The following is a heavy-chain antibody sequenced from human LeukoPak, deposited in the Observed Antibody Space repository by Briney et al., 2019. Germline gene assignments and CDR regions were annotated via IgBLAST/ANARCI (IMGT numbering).Heavy chain of an antibody. J-gene: IGHJ3*02. D-gene: IGHD4-17*01. CDR3: ARDRLATTAYDALDI. CDR1: GGSFSGYY. Sequence: SETLSLTCAVYGGSFSGYYWSWIRQPPGKGLEWIGEINHSGSTNYIPPLKSRVTISVDTSKNQFSLRLSSVTAADTAVYYCARDRLATTAYDALDIWGQGTMVAVSS. CDR2: INHSGST. V-gene: IGHV4-34*01.